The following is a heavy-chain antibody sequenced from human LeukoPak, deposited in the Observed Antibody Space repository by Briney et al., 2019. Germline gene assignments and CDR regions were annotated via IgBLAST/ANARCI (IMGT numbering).Heavy chain of an antibody. Sequence: PSETLSLTCTVSGGSLTSYYWSWIRQPAGKGLEWIGRIYTSGSTNYNPSLKSRVTMSVDTSKNQFSLKLSSVTAADTAVYYCAIVTLVARGDIYWYLDLRGRGTLVTVSS. J-gene: IGHJ2*01. V-gene: IGHV4-4*07. CDR2: IYTSGST. CDR1: GGSLTSYY. CDR3: AIVTLVARGDIYWYLDL. D-gene: IGHD3-10*01.